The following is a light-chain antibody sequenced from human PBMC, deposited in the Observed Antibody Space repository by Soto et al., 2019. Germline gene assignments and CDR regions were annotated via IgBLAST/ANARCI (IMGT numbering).Light chain of an antibody. Sequence: EIVMTQSPPTLSVSPGERVTLSCRVSQSVGGNVAWYQQRPGQAPRPLISGASTRASGVPARISGSGYGTEFTLTISSLLAEDIGVYYCQQYYNWPPLTFGGGTKVEIK. CDR3: QQYYNWPPLT. CDR2: GAS. CDR1: QSVGGN. J-gene: IGKJ4*01. V-gene: IGKV3-15*01.